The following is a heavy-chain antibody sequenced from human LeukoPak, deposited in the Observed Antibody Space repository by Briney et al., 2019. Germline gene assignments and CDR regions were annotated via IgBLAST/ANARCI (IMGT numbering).Heavy chain of an antibody. D-gene: IGHD6-19*01. V-gene: IGHV1-2*06. J-gene: IGHJ4*02. CDR3: ARDPPDAIAVAGIDY. Sequence: ASVKVSCKASGYTFTGYYMRWVRQAPGQGLEWMGRINPNSGGTNYAQKFQGRVTMTRDTSISTAYMELSRLRSDDTAVYYCARDPPDAIAVAGIDYWGQGTLVTVSS. CDR1: GYTFTGYY. CDR2: INPNSGGT.